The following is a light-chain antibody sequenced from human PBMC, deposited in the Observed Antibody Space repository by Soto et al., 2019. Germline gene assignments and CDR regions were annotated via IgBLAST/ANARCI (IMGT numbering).Light chain of an antibody. CDR1: TSDVGGYDN. V-gene: IGLV2-14*01. CDR3: SSYLGSSTLSGV. J-gene: IGLJ1*01. Sequence: QSALTQPASVSGSPGQSITVSCTGTTSDVGGYDNVAWYQQHPGKAPKLMIYDVSSRPSGVSNRFSCSKSGNTASLTISGLQAEDEADYYCSSYLGSSTLSGVFGTGTKLTVL. CDR2: DVS.